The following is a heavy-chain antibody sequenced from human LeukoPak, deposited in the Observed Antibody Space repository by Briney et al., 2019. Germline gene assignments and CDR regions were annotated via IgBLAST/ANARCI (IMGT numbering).Heavy chain of an antibody. CDR1: GGTFSSYA. V-gene: IGHV1-69*13. Sequence: GASVKVSCKASGGTFSSYAISWVRQAPGQGLEWMGGIIPIFGTANYAQKFQGRVTITADESTSTAYMELSSLRSEDTAVYYCASGYSSSWYGYYYMDVWGKGTTVTISS. CDR2: IIPIFGTA. CDR3: ASGYSSSWYGYYYMDV. J-gene: IGHJ6*03. D-gene: IGHD6-13*01.